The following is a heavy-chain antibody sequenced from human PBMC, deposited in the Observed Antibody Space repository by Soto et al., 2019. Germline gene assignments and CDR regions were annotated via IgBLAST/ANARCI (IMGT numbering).Heavy chain of an antibody. Sequence: QVQLEESGGSVVQPGRSLRLSCAASGFIFSSTAMHWVRQAPGKGLEWVAVISYDGSNKYYAGSVKGRFTISRDNSKNTLYLQVNSLRAEDTAVYYCAKDRPGPTLHYFFYYMDVWGKGTTVTVSS. CDR1: GFIFSSTA. CDR3: AKDRPGPTLHYFFYYMDV. CDR2: ISYDGSNK. V-gene: IGHV3-30*18. D-gene: IGHD1-1*01. J-gene: IGHJ6*03.